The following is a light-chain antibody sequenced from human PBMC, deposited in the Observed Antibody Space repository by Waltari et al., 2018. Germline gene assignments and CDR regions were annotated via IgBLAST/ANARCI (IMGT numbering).Light chain of an antibody. CDR1: QNIFYSSNNKNY. CDR2: WAS. V-gene: IGKV4-1*01. CDR3: QQHYSTPRT. Sequence: DIVMTQSPDSLAVSLGERATINCKSSQNIFYSSNNKNYLAWYQLKPGQAPKLLFYWASTRESGVPDRFSGSGSGTEFTLTINSLQAEDVAVYYCQQHYSTPRTFGQGTKVEIK. J-gene: IGKJ1*01.